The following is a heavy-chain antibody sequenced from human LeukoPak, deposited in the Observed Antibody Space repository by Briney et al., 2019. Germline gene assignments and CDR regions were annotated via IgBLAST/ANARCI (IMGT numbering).Heavy chain of an antibody. V-gene: IGHV3-53*01. D-gene: IGHD2-15*01. J-gene: IGHJ5*02. CDR2: IYSGGST. CDR1: GFTVSSNY. CDR3: ARVYCSGGSCYGNWFDP. Sequence: PGGSLRLSCAASGFTVSSNYMSWVRQAPGKGLEWVSVIYSGGSTYYADSVKGRFTISGDNSKNTLYLQMNSLRAEDTAVYYCARVYCSGGSCYGNWFDPWGQGTLVTVSS.